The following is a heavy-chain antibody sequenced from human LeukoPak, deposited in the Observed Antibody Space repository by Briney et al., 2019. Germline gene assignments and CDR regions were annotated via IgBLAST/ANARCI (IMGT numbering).Heavy chain of an antibody. CDR2: MNPNSGNT. Sequence: VASVKVSCKASGYTITSYDINWVRQATGQGLEWMGWMNPNSGNTGYAQKFQGRVTMTRNTSISTAYMELSSLRSEDTAVYYCARGTDWYGSGSYYISYYYYYGMDVWGQGTTVTVSS. V-gene: IGHV1-8*01. CDR1: GYTITSYD. D-gene: IGHD3-10*01. CDR3: ARGTDWYGSGSYYISYYYYYGMDV. J-gene: IGHJ6*02.